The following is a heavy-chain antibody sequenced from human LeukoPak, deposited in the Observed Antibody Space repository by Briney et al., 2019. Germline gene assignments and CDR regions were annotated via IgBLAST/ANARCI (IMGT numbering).Heavy chain of an antibody. CDR2: IYYSGST. CDR3: ASSLHQSGWFDP. CDR1: GGSISSSSYY. J-gene: IGHJ5*02. V-gene: IGHV4-39*07. D-gene: IGHD2-2*01. Sequence: SETLSLTCTVSGGSISSSSYYWGWIRQPPGKGLEWIGSIYYSGSTYYNPSLKSRVTISVDTSKNQFSLKLSSVTAADTAVYYCASSLHQSGWFDPWGQGTLVTVSS.